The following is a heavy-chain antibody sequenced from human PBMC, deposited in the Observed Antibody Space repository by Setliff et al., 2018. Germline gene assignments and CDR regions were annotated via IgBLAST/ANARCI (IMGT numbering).Heavy chain of an antibody. V-gene: IGHV3-48*03. Sequence: GSLRLSCAASGFTFSSYEMNWVRQAPGKGLEWVSYISGSGSSIFYADSVKGRFTISRDNAKNSLYLQMNSLRAEDTAVYYCARISGNDDILTGYSVGYYFDYWGQGTLVTVSS. J-gene: IGHJ4*02. CDR3: ARISGNDDILTGYSVGYYFDY. CDR1: GFTFSSYE. CDR2: ISGSGSSI. D-gene: IGHD3-9*01.